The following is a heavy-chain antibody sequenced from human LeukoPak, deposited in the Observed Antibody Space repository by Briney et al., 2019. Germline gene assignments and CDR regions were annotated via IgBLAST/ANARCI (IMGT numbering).Heavy chain of an antibody. Sequence: SETLSLTCTVSGGSISSYYWSWLRQPPGKGLVWIGYIYYSGSTNYNPSLKSRVTISVDTSKNQFSLKLSSVTAADTAVYYCARSRQASGLFNSWGQGTLVVVSS. CDR3: ARSRQASGLFNS. CDR1: GGSISSYY. V-gene: IGHV4-59*01. CDR2: IYYSGST. J-gene: IGHJ5*01. D-gene: IGHD3-10*01.